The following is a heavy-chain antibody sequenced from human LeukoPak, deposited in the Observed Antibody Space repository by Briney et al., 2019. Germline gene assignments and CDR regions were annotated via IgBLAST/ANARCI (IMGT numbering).Heavy chain of an antibody. CDR2: ISYDGSNK. J-gene: IGHJ3*02. Sequence: GGSLRLSCAASGFTFSSYAMHWVRQAPGKGLEWVAVISYDGSNKYYADSVKGRLTISRDNSKNTLYLQMNSLRAEDTAVYYCARDHSSGAFDIWGQGTMVTVSS. D-gene: IGHD6-19*01. V-gene: IGHV3-30*04. CDR3: ARDHSSGAFDI. CDR1: GFTFSSYA.